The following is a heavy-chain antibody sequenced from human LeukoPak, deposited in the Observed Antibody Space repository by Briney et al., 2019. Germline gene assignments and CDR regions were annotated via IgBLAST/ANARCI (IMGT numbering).Heavy chain of an antibody. CDR3: ARRTTYYDFWSGYPRYYFDY. Sequence: TLSLTCAVYGGSFSGYYWSWIRQPPGKGLEWIGGINHSGSTNYNPSLKSRVTISVDTSKNQFSLKLSSATAADTAVYYCARRTTYYDFWSGYPRYYFDYWGQGTLVTVSS. V-gene: IGHV4-34*01. D-gene: IGHD3-3*01. CDR1: GGSFSGYY. J-gene: IGHJ4*02. CDR2: INHSGST.